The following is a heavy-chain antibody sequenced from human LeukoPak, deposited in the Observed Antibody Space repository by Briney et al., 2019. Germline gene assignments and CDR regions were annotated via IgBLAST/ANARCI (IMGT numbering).Heavy chain of an antibody. Sequence: SETLSLTCTVSGGSISSYYWSWIRQPPGKGLEWIGYIYHSGSTNYNPSLKSRVAISADTSKNQFSLKVSSVTAADTAMYYCARVGSPYYFDYWGQGTLVTVSS. CDR2: IYHSGST. D-gene: IGHD6-13*01. CDR3: ARVGSPYYFDY. V-gene: IGHV4-59*01. CDR1: GGSISSYY. J-gene: IGHJ4*02.